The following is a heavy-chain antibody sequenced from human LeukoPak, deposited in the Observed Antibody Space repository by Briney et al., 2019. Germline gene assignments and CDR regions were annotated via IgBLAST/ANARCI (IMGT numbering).Heavy chain of an antibody. CDR2: ISAYNGNT. V-gene: IGHV1-18*01. CDR1: GYTFTSYG. CDR3: ARAPRYDSSSEVDY. J-gene: IGHJ4*02. D-gene: IGHD6-13*01. Sequence: ASVKVSCKASGYTFTSYGISWVRQAPGQGLEWMGWISAYNGNTDYAQKLQGRVTMTTDTSTSTAYMELRSLRSDDTAVYYCARAPRYDSSSEVDYWGRGTLVTVSS.